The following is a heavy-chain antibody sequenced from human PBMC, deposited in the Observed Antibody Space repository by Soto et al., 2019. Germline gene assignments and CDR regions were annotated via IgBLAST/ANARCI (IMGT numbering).Heavy chain of an antibody. CDR2: INHSGST. CDR3: ARAPNRRYYCYGMDV. V-gene: IGHV4-34*01. CDR1: GGSFSGYY. J-gene: IGHJ6*02. Sequence: QVQLQQWGAGLLKPSETLSLTCAVYGGSFSGYYWSWIRQPPGKGLEWIGEINHSGSTNYNPSLKSRVTISVDTSKNHVSRKLSSVTAADTAVYYCARAPNRRYYCYGMDVWGQGTTVTVSS.